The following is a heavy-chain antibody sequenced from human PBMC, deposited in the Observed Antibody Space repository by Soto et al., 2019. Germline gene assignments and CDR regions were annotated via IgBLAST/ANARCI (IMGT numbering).Heavy chain of an antibody. CDR1: GFTFRSFT. CDR3: TRDASRDSSARGWFDP. V-gene: IGHV3-21*01. D-gene: IGHD6-13*01. CDR2: TSSNSAYI. Sequence: KPVGSLRLSCAASGFTFRSFTMNWVRQAPGKGLEWVSTTSSNSAYIYYTDALRGRFTISRDNAKNSLHLQMNSLRAEDTAVYYCTRDASRDSSARGWFDPWGPGTLVTVSS. J-gene: IGHJ5*02.